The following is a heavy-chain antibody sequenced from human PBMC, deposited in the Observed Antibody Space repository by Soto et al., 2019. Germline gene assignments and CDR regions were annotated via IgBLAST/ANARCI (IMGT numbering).Heavy chain of an antibody. Sequence: SATLFITCAVHWWSLSGYYSSWIRNPPGKGLEWIGEINHSGSTNYNPSLKSRVTISVDTSKYQFFLKLSSVTAADTAVYYCARLHGYCINTSCSGHYALDVWGQGTTVT. D-gene: IGHD2-2*01. J-gene: IGHJ6*02. V-gene: IGHV4-34*01. CDR1: WWSLSGYY. CDR3: ARLHGYCINTSCSGHYALDV. CDR2: INHSGST.